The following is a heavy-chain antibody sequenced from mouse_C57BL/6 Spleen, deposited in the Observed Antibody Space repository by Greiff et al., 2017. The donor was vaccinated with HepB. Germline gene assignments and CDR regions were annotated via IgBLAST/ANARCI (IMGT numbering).Heavy chain of an antibody. Sequence: QVQLQQSGAELVRPGASVTLSCKASGYTFTDYEMHWVKQTPVHGLEWIGAIDPETGGTAYNQKFKGKAILTADKSSSTAYMELRSLTSEDSAVYYCTRYVHYYAMDYWGQGTSVTVSS. CDR2: IDPETGGT. V-gene: IGHV1-15*01. J-gene: IGHJ4*01. CDR1: GYTFTDYE. CDR3: TRYVHYYAMDY.